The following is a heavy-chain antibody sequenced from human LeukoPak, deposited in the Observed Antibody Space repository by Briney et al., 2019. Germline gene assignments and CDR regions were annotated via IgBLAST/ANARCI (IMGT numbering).Heavy chain of an antibody. D-gene: IGHD3-10*01. CDR2: IYYSGST. V-gene: IGHV4-39*01. CDR1: GGSITSSSYY. J-gene: IGHJ4*02. CDR3: ARRLAREYYFDY. Sequence: KPSETLSLTCTVSGGSITSSSYYWGWIRQPPGKGMEWIGRIYYSGSTYYNPSLKSRVTISVVTSKNQFSLKLSSVTAADTAVYYCARRLAREYYFDYWGQGTLVTVSS.